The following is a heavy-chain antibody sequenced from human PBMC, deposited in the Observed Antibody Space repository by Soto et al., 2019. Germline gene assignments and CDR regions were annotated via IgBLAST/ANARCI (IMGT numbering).Heavy chain of an antibody. V-gene: IGHV1-3*01. CDR2: INAGNGNT. J-gene: IGHJ4*02. Sequence: ASVKVSCKASGYTFTSYAMHWVRQAPGQRLEWMGWINAGNGNTKYSQKFQGRVTITRDTSASTAYMELSSLRSEDTAVYYCAREREWGNSYYYGSGSYFDYWGQGTLVTVSS. CDR1: GYTFTSYA. D-gene: IGHD3-10*01. CDR3: AREREWGNSYYYGSGSYFDY.